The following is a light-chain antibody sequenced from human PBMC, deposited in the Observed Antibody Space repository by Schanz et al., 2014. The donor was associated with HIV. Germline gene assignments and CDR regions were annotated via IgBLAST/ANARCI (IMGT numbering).Light chain of an antibody. CDR2: DVS. J-gene: IGLJ2*01. Sequence: QSALTQPASVSGSPGQSISISCTGTSGDVGSYNYVSWYQQHPGKAPKLMIYDVSNRPSGVSSRFSGSKSGNTASLTISGLQAEDEADYYCSSYTSSSNLVVFGGGTKVTVL. V-gene: IGLV2-14*03. CDR1: SGDVGSYNY. CDR3: SSYTSSSNLVV.